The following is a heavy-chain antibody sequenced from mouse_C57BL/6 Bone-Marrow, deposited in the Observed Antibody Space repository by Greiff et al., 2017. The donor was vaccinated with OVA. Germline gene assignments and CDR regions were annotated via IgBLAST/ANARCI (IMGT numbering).Heavy chain of an antibody. V-gene: IGHV1-59*01. CDR1: GYTFTSYW. J-gene: IGHJ2*01. CDR3: ARYEGDGFDY. D-gene: IGHD2-3*01. CDR2: IDPSDSYT. Sequence: QVQLKQPGAELVRPGTSVKLSCKASGYTFTSYWMHWVKQRPGQGLEWIGVIDPSDSYTNYNQKLKGKATLTVDTSSSTAYMQLSSLTSEDSAVYYCARYEGDGFDYWGQGTTLTVSS.